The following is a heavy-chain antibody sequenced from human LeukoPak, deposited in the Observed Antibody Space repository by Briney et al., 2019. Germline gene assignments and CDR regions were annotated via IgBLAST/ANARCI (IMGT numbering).Heavy chain of an antibody. CDR2: IYYSGST. CDR1: GGSISSSSYY. J-gene: IGHJ6*02. CDR3: ARRYDFWSGYPYGMDV. D-gene: IGHD3-3*01. V-gene: IGHV4-39*01. Sequence: PSETLSLTCTVSGGSISSSSYYWGWIRQPPGKGLEWIGSIYYSGSTYYNPSLKSRATISVDTSKNQSSLKLSSVTAADTAVYYCARRYDFWSGYPYGMDVWGQGTTVTVSS.